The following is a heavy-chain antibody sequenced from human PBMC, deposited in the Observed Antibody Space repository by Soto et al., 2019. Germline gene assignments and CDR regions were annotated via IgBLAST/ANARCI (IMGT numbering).Heavy chain of an antibody. CDR3: ARVSLILGPYASAGQYYYGMDV. D-gene: IGHD2-2*01. CDR1: GGSISSYY. V-gene: IGHV4-59*07. CDR2: IYYSGST. J-gene: IGHJ6*02. Sequence: SDTLSLTCTVSGGSISSYYWSWIRQPPGKGLEWIGYIYYSGSTNYNPSLKSRVTISVDTSKNQFSLKLSSVTAADTAVYYCARVSLILGPYASAGQYYYGMDVWGQGTTVTVS.